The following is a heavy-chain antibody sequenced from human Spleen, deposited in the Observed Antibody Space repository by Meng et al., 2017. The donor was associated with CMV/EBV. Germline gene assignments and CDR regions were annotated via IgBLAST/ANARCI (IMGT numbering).Heavy chain of an antibody. V-gene: IGHV4-30-4*01. J-gene: IGHJ5*02. CDR1: GSFSSNGDYC. CDR3: ARDRKHYGERGWFDP. D-gene: IGHD4-17*01. Sequence: QLSGLGPGRVLLSPTLSLICTVSGSFSSNGDYCWSWIRQPPGKGLEWIGYIYYSGSTYSNASLKSRVPTSIDRSKNQFSLKLSSVTAADTAVYYCARDRKHYGERGWFDPWGQGTLVTVSS. CDR2: IYYSGST.